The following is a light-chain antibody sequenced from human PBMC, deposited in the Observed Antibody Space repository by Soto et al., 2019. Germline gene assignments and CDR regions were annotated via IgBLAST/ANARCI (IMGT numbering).Light chain of an antibody. CDR1: SSDVGGYNY. CDR3: SSFTRSSAVV. V-gene: IGLV2-14*01. J-gene: IGLJ2*01. Sequence: QSALTQPASVSGSPGQSITISCTGTSSDVGGYNYVSWYQQHPGKAPKLMIYEVSNRPSGISNRFSGSKSVNTASLTISGLQADDEADYYCSSFTRSSAVVFGGGTKVTVL. CDR2: EVS.